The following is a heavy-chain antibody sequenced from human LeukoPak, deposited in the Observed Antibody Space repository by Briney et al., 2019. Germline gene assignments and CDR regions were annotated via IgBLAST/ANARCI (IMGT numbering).Heavy chain of an antibody. CDR1: GGSITSYY. CDR2: IYTSGST. D-gene: IGHD3-22*01. J-gene: IGHJ4*02. V-gene: IGHV4-4*07. Sequence: PSETLSLTCTVSGGSITSYYWSWIRQPAGKGLEWIGRIYTSGSTNYNPSLKSRVTMSVDTSKNQFSLKLISVTAADTAVYYCARGTYYYDSSGFYKLDYWGLGTLVTVSS. CDR3: ARGTYYYDSSGFYKLDY.